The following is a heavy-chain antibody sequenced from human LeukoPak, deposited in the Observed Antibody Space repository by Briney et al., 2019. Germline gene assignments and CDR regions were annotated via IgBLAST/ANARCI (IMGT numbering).Heavy chain of an antibody. CDR1: GGTFSSYA. V-gene: IGHV1-69*04. CDR2: IIPILGIA. D-gene: IGHD3-16*01. Sequence: GASVKVSCEASGGTFSSYAISWVRQAPGQGLEWMGRIIPILGIANYAQKFQGRVTITADKSTSTAYMELSSLRSEDTAVYYCARSALMITFGGARYFDYWGQGTLVTVSS. CDR3: ARSALMITFGGARYFDY. J-gene: IGHJ4*02.